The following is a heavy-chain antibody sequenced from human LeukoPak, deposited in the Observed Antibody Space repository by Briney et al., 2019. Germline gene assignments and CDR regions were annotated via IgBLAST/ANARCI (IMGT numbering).Heavy chain of an antibody. CDR2: IIPILDVT. J-gene: IGHJ4*02. CDR1: GGTFTNYA. CDR3: ARGGGVDILTGFQY. Sequence: SVKVSCKASGGTFTNYAINWVRQAPGQGLEWMGRIIPILDVTNYAQKFQGRVTITADQSTGTAYMELSSLRSEDSAVYYCARGGGVDILTGFQYWGQGTLVTVSS. V-gene: IGHV1-69*04. D-gene: IGHD3-9*01.